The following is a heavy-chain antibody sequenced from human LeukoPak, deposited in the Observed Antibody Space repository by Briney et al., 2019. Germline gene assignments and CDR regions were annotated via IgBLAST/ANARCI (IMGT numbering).Heavy chain of an antibody. CDR3: ARRIVATNYYYYYMDV. V-gene: IGHV4-4*07. D-gene: IGHD5-12*01. CDR1: GGSISNYK. CDR2: MSNSGST. J-gene: IGHJ6*03. Sequence: KTSETLSLTCSVSGGSISNYKWTWIRQSAGKGLVWIGRMSNSGSTSYNPSLKSRVTISVDTSKNQFSLKLSSVTAADTAVYYCARRIVATNYYYYYMDVWGKGTTVTISS.